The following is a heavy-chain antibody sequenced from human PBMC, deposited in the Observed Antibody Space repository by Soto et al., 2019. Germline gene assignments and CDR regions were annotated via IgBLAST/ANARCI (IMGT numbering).Heavy chain of an antibody. CDR2: IHYSGTT. CDR1: GTSISSYY. V-gene: IGHV4-59*01. Sequence: VQLQESGPGLVKPSETLSLTCTVSGTSISSYYWSWIRQPPGKGLEWIANIHYSGTTNYNPSLARRGTLSVDTSKNQFSLKMTSVTAADRAMYFCARYNSYAIDYWGRGTLVTVSS. D-gene: IGHD2-8*01. CDR3: ARYNSYAIDY. J-gene: IGHJ4*02.